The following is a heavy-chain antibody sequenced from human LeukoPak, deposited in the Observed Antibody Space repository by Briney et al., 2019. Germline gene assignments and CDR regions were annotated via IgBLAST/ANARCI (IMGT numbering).Heavy chain of an antibody. CDR3: AKDTGGNGAYFYAMDV. J-gene: IGHJ6*02. CDR2: INWNSDTK. CDR1: GFAFHNYA. Sequence: GGPLRLSCVGSGFAFHNYAMHWVRRPPGKGREWVSAINWNSDTKAYADSVKGRFTISRDRARNSLYLQMDSLRPEDTALYYCAKDTGGNGAYFYAMDVWGQGTSVTVSS. V-gene: IGHV3-9*01. D-gene: IGHD4-23*01.